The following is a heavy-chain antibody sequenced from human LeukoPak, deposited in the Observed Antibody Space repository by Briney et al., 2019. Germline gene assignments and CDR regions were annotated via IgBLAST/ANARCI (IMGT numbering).Heavy chain of an antibody. J-gene: IGHJ5*02. CDR1: DDSITMYY. CDR2: VDHTGST. V-gene: IGHV4-59*01. D-gene: IGHD6-19*01. CDR3: ASGSSGWYSGWFDP. Sequence: PSETLSLTCSVSDDSITMYYWTWIRQPPGKGLEWIGYVDHTGSTNYNPSLKSRVTISVDTSKNQFSLKLSSVTAADTAVYYCASGSSGWYSGWFDPWGQGTLVTVSS.